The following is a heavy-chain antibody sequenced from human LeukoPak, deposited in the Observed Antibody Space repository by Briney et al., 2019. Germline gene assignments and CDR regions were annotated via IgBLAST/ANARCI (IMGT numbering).Heavy chain of an antibody. CDR3: AELGITMIGGV. J-gene: IGHJ6*04. V-gene: IGHV3-48*03. CDR1: GFTFSNHA. D-gene: IGHD3-10*02. CDR2: ISSSGSTI. Sequence: GGSLRLSCAASGFTFSNHAMNWVRQAPGKGLEWVSYISSSGSTIYYADSVKGRFTISRDNAKNSLYLQMNSLRAEDTAVYYCAELGITMIGGVWGKGTTVTISS.